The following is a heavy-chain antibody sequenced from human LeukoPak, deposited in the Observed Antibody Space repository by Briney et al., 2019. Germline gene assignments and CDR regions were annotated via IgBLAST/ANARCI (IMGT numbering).Heavy chain of an antibody. CDR2: ISYDGSDE. V-gene: IGHV3-30*04. J-gene: IGHJ4*02. Sequence: GGSLRLSCVASGLAFSSYSMHWVRQAPGKGLEWVGVISYDGSDEYYTDSVKGRFTISRDNSKNTVYLQMNSLRADDTAVYYCARDFTPEWFDVHWGQGTLVTVS. CDR3: ARDFTPEWFDVH. D-gene: IGHD3-3*01. CDR1: GLAFSSYS.